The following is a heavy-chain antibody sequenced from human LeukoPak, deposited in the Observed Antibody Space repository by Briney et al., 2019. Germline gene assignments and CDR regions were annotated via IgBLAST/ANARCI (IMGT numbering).Heavy chain of an antibody. Sequence: SETLSLTCTVSGGSISSSSYYWGWIRQPPGKGLEWIGSIYYSGSTYYNPSLKSRVTISVDTSKNQFSLKLSSVTAADTAVYYCAAWFGAIDYWGQGTLVTVSS. CDR2: IYYSGST. J-gene: IGHJ4*02. CDR1: GGSISSSSYY. D-gene: IGHD3-10*01. V-gene: IGHV4-39*07. CDR3: AAWFGAIDY.